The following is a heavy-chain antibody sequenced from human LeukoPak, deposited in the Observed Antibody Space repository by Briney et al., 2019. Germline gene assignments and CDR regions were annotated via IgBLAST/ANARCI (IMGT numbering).Heavy chain of an antibody. V-gene: IGHV4-34*01. CDR3: ARGPPYEYDCSGYYRFDY. CDR1: GGSFSGYY. J-gene: IGHJ4*02. Sequence: SETLSLTYAVYGGSFSGYYWSWIRQSPGKGLEWIGEVNHSGSTRYNPSLKSRVTISVDTSKNQFFLKLNSVTAPDTAVYYCARGPPYEYDCSGYYRFDYWGQGTLVTVSS. D-gene: IGHD3-22*01. CDR2: VNHSGST.